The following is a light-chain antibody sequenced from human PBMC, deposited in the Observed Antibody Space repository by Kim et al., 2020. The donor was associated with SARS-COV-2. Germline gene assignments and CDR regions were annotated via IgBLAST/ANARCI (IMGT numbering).Light chain of an antibody. CDR3: AAWDDSLSAVV. CDR2: RND. V-gene: IGLV1-47*01. Sequence: GQRVTISCSGSSSNIGSNYAYWYQQLPGTAPKLLIYRNDQRPSGVPDRFSGSKYGSSASLAISGLRSEDEADYYCAAWDDSLSAVVFGGGTQLTVL. J-gene: IGLJ2*01. CDR1: SSNIGSNY.